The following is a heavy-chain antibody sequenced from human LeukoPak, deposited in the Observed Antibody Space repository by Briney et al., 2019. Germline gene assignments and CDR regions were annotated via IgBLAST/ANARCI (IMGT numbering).Heavy chain of an antibody. CDR3: ARTYYYDSSGYYYEYFDY. Sequence: SETLSLTCAVYGGSFSGYYWSWIRQPPGKGPEWIGEINHSGSTNYNPSLKSRVTISVDTSKNQFSLKLSSVTAADTAVYYCARTYYYDSSGYYYEYFDYWGQGTLVTVSS. D-gene: IGHD3-22*01. CDR1: GGSFSGYY. J-gene: IGHJ4*02. CDR2: INHSGST. V-gene: IGHV4-34*01.